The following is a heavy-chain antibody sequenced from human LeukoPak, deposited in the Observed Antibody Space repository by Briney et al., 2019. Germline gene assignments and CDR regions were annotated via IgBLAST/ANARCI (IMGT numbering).Heavy chain of an antibody. CDR3: ARDHFRGITGPTYFQH. V-gene: IGHV1-2*02. D-gene: IGHD1-7*01. J-gene: IGHJ1*01. CDR2: INPNSGGT. Sequence: ASVKVSCKASGYTFTGYYMHWVRQAPGQGLEWMGWINPNSGGTNYAQKFQGRVTMTRDTSISTAYMELSRLRSDDTAVYYCARDHFRGITGPTYFQHWGQGTLVTVSS. CDR1: GYTFTGYY.